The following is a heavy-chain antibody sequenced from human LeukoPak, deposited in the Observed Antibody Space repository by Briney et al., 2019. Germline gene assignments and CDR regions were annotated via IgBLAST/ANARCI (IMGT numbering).Heavy chain of an antibody. CDR2: ISYDGRKK. D-gene: IGHD3-10*01. J-gene: IGHJ4*02. V-gene: IGHV3-30*04. CDR3: ARDFRSGKGY. Sequence: PGGSLRLSCAASGFTFSSYAMHWVRQAPGKGLEWVAVISYDGRKKYYADSVKGRLTIPRDNAKNSLYLQMNSLRAEDTAVYYCARDFRSGKGYWGQGTLVTVSS. CDR1: GFTFSSYA.